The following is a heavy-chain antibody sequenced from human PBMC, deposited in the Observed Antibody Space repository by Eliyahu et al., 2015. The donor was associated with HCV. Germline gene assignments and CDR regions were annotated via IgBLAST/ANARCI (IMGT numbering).Heavy chain of an antibody. V-gene: IGHV4-61*02. CDR1: GGSISSGSYY. CDR2: IYTSGST. CDR3: ARDRLSTVTLRSNGMDV. D-gene: IGHD4-11*01. Sequence: QVQLQESGPGLVKPSQTLSLTXTVSGGSISSGSYYWSWIRQPAGKGLEWIGRIYTSGSTNYNPSLKSRVTISVDTSKNQFSLKLSSVTAADTAVYYCARDRLSTVTLRSNGMDVWGQGTTVTVSS. J-gene: IGHJ6*02.